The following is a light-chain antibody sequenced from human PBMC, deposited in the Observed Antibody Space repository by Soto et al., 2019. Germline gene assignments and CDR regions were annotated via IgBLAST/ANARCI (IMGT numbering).Light chain of an antibody. V-gene: IGKV1-5*01. CDR1: QSISSW. CDR2: DAS. CDR3: QQYDNYKPLT. Sequence: DIQMTQSPSTLSASVGDRVTITCRASQSISSWLAWYQQKPVKAPKLLIFDASSLESGTPSRFSGRRSGTQFTLTINGLQPDDFATYYCQQYDNYKPLTFGGGTKVDIK. J-gene: IGKJ4*01.